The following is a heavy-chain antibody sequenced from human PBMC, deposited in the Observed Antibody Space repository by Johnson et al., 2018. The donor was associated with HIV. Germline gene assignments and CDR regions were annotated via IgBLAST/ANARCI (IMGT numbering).Heavy chain of an antibody. J-gene: IGHJ3*02. D-gene: IGHD1-26*01. V-gene: IGHV3-9*01. CDR2: INWNSGRI. CDR1: GFTFDDYA. Sequence: VQLVESGGGLVQPGRSLRLSCAASGFTFDDYAMHWVRQAPGKGLEWVSGINWNSGRIGYADSVKGRFTISRDNSKNTLYLQMNSLRAEDTAVYYCAQENFEWELGAFDIWGQGTMVTVSS. CDR3: AQENFEWELGAFDI.